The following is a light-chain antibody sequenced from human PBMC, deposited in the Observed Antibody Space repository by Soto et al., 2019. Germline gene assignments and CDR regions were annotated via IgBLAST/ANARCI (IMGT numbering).Light chain of an antibody. V-gene: IGKV1-39*01. Sequence: DIQMTQSPSSLSASVGDRVTITCRASQSISSHLNWYQQKAGKAPKLLIYAASSLQSGVPSRFSGSGSGTDFTLTISSLQPEDFATYYCQQSYSTPYTFGQGTRLEIK. CDR1: QSISSH. CDR3: QQSYSTPYT. CDR2: AAS. J-gene: IGKJ2*01.